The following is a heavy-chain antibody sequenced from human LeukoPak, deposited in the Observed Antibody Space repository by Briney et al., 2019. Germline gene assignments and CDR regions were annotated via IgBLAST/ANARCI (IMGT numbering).Heavy chain of an antibody. Sequence: GGSLRLSCAASGFTFSSYGMHWVRQAPGKGLEWVAVIWYDGSNKYYADSVKGRFTISRDNSKNTLYLQMNSLRAEDTAVYYCARNGQTYYYDSSGYTLDYWGQGTLVTVSS. CDR2: IWYDGSNK. J-gene: IGHJ4*02. V-gene: IGHV3-33*01. CDR3: ARNGQTYYYDSSGYTLDY. CDR1: GFTFSSYG. D-gene: IGHD3-22*01.